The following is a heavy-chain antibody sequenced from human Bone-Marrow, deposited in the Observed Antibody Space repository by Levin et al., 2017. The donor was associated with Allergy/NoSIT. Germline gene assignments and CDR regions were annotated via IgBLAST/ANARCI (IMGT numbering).Heavy chain of an antibody. CDR2: IRSKAYGGTT. J-gene: IGHJ5*02. V-gene: IGHV3-49*04. CDR3: TSGCTNGVCYTGENWFDP. Sequence: SCTASGFTFGDYAMSWVRQAPGKGLEWVGFIRSKAYGGTTEYAASVKGRFTISRDDSKSIAYLQMNSLKTEDTAVYYCTSGCTNGVCYTGENWFDPWGQGTLVTVSS. CDR1: GFTFGDYA. D-gene: IGHD2-8*01.